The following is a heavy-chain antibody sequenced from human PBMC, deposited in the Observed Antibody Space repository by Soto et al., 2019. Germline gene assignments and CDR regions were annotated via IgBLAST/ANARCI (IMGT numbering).Heavy chain of an antibody. Sequence: GGSLRLSCAASGFTFSSYAMHWVRQAPGKGLEWVAVISYDGSNKYYADSVKGRFTISRDNSKNTLYLQMNSLRAEDTAVYYCAREWMSGITIFGVVITCYGMDVWGQGTTVTVSS. CDR3: AREWMSGITIFGVVITCYGMDV. CDR2: ISYDGSNK. D-gene: IGHD3-3*01. CDR1: GFTFSSYA. V-gene: IGHV3-30-3*01. J-gene: IGHJ6*02.